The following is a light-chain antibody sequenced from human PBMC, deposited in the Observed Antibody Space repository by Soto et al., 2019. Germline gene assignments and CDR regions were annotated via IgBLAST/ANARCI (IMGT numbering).Light chain of an antibody. V-gene: IGLV3-21*02. CDR1: NIGVKS. J-gene: IGLJ2*01. CDR2: DDS. CDR3: AAWDDSLNGVV. Sequence: VLTQPPSVSVAPGQTAKITCGGENIGVKSVNWYLQKPGQAPVLVVYDDSDRPSGIPERFSGSKSGTSASLAISGLQSEDEADYYCAAWDDSLNGVVFGGGTKLTVL.